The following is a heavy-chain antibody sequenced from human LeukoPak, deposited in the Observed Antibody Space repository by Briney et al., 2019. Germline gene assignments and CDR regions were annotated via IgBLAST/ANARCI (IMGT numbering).Heavy chain of an antibody. CDR1: GGSITSHY. J-gene: IGHJ6*03. D-gene: IGHD3-3*01. Sequence: SETLSLTCSVSGGSITSHYWSWIRQPPGKGLEWIGYIYYAGSTIYNPSLKSRATISIDTSENQVSLKLSSVTAADTALYYCARYIRSGDYYMDVWGKGTTVTVSS. CDR2: IYYAGST. CDR3: ARYIRSGDYYMDV. V-gene: IGHV4-59*11.